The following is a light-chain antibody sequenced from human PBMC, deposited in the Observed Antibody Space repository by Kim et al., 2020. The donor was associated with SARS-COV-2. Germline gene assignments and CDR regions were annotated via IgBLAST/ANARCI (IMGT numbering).Light chain of an antibody. Sequence: DIQMTQSPSSLSASVGDRVTITCQASEDIVTYLNWYQQKSGNPPNLLIYLASSLETGFPSRFSGSGSGANFTLTISSLQPEDIATYYCQQFRNLPLTFGGGTKVDIK. V-gene: IGKV1-33*01. CDR1: EDIVTY. CDR3: QQFRNLPLT. J-gene: IGKJ4*01. CDR2: LAS.